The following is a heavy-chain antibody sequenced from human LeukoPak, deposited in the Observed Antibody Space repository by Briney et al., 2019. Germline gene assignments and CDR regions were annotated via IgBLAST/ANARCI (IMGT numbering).Heavy chain of an antibody. J-gene: IGHJ3*02. D-gene: IGHD1-26*01. V-gene: IGHV1-2*02. CDR2: INPNSGGT. Sequence: ASVKVSCKASGYTFIGYYIHWVRQAPGQGLELMGWINPNSGGTDYAQKFQGRVTMTRDTSINTAYMELSRLRSDDTAVYYCARPIVGATLDAFDIWGQGTMVTVSS. CDR1: GYTFIGYY. CDR3: ARPIVGATLDAFDI.